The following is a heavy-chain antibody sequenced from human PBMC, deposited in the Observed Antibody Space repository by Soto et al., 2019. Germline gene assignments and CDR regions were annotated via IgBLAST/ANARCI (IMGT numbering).Heavy chain of an antibody. J-gene: IGHJ6*03. CDR3: ARHRTGTRYANYYYMDV. Sequence: SETLSLTCTVSGVSISSYYWSWIRQPPGKGLEWIGYIYYSGSTNYNPSLKSRVTISVDTSKNQFSLKLSSVTAADTAVYYCARHRTGTRYANYYYMDVWGKGTTVTVSS. D-gene: IGHD1-7*01. CDR2: IYYSGST. CDR1: GVSISSYY. V-gene: IGHV4-59*08.